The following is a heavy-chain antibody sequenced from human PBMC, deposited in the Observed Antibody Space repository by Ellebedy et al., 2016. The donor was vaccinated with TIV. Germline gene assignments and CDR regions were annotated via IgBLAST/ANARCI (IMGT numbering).Heavy chain of an antibody. CDR2: IYSSGSA. D-gene: IGHD6-6*01. Sequence: GGSLRLSCAASGFTVSDSYMSWVRQAPGKGLEWVSIIYSSGSAYYADSVKGRFTISRDNAKNTSYLQMNSLRAEDTAVYYCVTDLSYGMAVWGQGTTVTVSS. J-gene: IGHJ6*02. V-gene: IGHV3-66*01. CDR3: VTDLSYGMAV. CDR1: GFTVSDSY.